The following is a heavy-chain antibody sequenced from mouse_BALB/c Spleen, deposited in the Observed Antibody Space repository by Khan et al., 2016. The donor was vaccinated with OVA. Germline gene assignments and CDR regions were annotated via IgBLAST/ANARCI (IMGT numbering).Heavy chain of an antibody. CDR2: INPRSDYT. J-gene: IGHJ4*01. CDR3: ARRTTGYTMDY. CDR1: GYTFTSNT. Sequence: QVQLKESGAELARPGASVRMSCKASGYTFTSNTMHWVKQRPGQGLEWIGYINPRSDYTNYTQNFKDKATLTADKSSSTAYMQLSSLTSEDSAVYYCARRTTGYTMDYWGQGTSVTVSS. V-gene: IGHV1-4*01. D-gene: IGHD2-14*01.